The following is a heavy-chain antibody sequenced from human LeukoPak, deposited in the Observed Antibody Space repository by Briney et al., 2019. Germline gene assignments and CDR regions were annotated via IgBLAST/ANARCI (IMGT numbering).Heavy chain of an antibody. CDR1: GFTVSSNY. D-gene: IGHD6-19*01. Sequence: GGSLRLSCAASGFTVSSNYMSWVRQAPGKGLEWVSVIYSGGSTYYADSVKGRFTISRDNSKNTLYLQMNSLRAEGTAVYYCAHSSGWYPYYFDYWGQGTLVTVSS. CDR2: IYSGGST. CDR3: AHSSGWYPYYFDY. J-gene: IGHJ4*02. V-gene: IGHV3-53*01.